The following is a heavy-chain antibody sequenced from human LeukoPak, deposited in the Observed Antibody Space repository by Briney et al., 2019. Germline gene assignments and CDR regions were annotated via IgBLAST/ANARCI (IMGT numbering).Heavy chain of an antibody. J-gene: IGHJ6*04. CDR1: GGSISSNSYY. CDR2: IYPSGST. CDR3: ARDNPERKMDV. V-gene: IGHV4-61*02. D-gene: IGHD1-1*01. Sequence: PSETLSLTCTVSGGSISSNSYYWGWNRHPAGKGLEWIRRIYPSGSTNYTPSLKSRVTMSLATYKNQFYLQLISVTAPAAALYSCARDNPERKMDVWGKGTTVTISS.